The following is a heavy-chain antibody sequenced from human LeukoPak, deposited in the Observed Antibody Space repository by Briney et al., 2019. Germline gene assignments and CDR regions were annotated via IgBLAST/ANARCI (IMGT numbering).Heavy chain of an antibody. CDR3: AKGADPLTWRMTTVAGTRFDF. J-gene: IGHJ4*02. V-gene: IGHV3-43*02. CDR2: ISGDGGSR. Sequence: GGSLRLSCAVSGFTFDDYAMHWVRQAPGKGLEWVSLISGDGGSRYYAGSVKGRFAVSRDNSKNSLYLQMNRLRTEDTAFYYCAKGADPLTWRMTTVAGTRFDFWGQGTLVTVSS. D-gene: IGHD6-19*01. CDR1: GFTFDDYA.